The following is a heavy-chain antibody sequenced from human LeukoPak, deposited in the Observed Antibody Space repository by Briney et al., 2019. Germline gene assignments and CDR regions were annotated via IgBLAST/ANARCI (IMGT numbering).Heavy chain of an antibody. CDR1: GFTFSSYA. D-gene: IGHD4-23*01. CDR2: ISPSGGST. Sequence: GGSLRLSCAASGFTFSSYAMSWVRQAPGKGLEWVSAISPSGGSTYFADSVRGRFTISRDNSKNTVYVQMNSLRAEDTAVYYCAKLRWEVTHYWYFDLWGRGTLVTVSS. J-gene: IGHJ2*01. V-gene: IGHV3-23*01. CDR3: AKLRWEVTHYWYFDL.